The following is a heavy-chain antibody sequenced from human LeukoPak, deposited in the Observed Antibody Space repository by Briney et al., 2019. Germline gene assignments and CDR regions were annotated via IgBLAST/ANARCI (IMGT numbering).Heavy chain of an antibody. D-gene: IGHD2-2*01. CDR2: IYPGDSDT. J-gene: IGHJ5*02. Sequence: GESLKISCKGSGYSFTSYSIGWVRQMPGKGLEWMGIIYPGDSDTRYSPSFQGQVTISADKSISTAYLQWSSLKASDTAMYYCARRRSSISWGFDPWGQGTLVTVSS. V-gene: IGHV5-51*01. CDR3: ARRRSSISWGFDP. CDR1: GYSFTSYS.